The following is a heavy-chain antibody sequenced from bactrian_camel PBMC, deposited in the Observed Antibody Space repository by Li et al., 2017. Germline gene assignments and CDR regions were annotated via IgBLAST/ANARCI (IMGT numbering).Heavy chain of an antibody. CDR2: VDGEGKA. V-gene: IGHV3S32*01. CDR1: ELRWKAYD. J-gene: IGHJ4*01. D-gene: IGHD1*01. Sequence: DVQLVESGGDSVQAGGSLTLSCAATELRWKAYDMAWFRLDHDQRREGVAAVDGEGKAFYSNAVKGRFTISKDDAKNTLYLQMNSLKPEDTGTYYCAADLRTDCRRRGHPGLLLGQGTQVTVS.